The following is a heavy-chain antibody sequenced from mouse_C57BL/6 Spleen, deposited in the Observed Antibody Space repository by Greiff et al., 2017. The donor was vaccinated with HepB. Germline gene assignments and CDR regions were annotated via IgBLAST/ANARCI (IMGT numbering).Heavy chain of an antibody. Sequence: VNLVESGPELVKPGASVKISCKASGYAFSSSWMNWVKQRPGKGLEWIGRIYPGDGDTNYNGKFKGKATLTADKSSSTAYMQLSSLTSEDSAVYFCASYYGSREDYWGQGTTLTVSS. CDR1: GYAFSSSW. V-gene: IGHV1-82*01. D-gene: IGHD1-1*01. CDR2: IYPGDGDT. CDR3: ASYYGSREDY. J-gene: IGHJ2*01.